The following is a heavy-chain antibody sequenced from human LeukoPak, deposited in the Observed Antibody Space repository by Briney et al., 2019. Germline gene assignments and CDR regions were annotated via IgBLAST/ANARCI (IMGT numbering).Heavy chain of an antibody. Sequence: TLSLTCTVSGGSISSGGYYWSWIRQHPGKGLEWIGYIYYSGSTYYNPSLKSRVTISVDTSKNQFSLKVSSVTAADTAVYYCARGTQRRYFQHWGQGTLVTVSS. J-gene: IGHJ1*01. CDR1: GGSISSGGYY. V-gene: IGHV4-31*03. CDR2: IYYSGST. D-gene: IGHD6-25*01. CDR3: ARGTQRRYFQH.